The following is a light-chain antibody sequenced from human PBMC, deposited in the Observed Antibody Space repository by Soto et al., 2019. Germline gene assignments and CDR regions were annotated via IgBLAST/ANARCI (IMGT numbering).Light chain of an antibody. CDR1: QSVGSY. Sequence: EIVLTQSPVTLSLSPGERATLSCGASQSVGSYLAWYQQKPGQAPRLLIYDASNRATGIPARFSGSGSGTDFTLTIDNLEPEDFAVYYCQQRSNWPPITFGQGTRLEI. CDR2: DAS. CDR3: QQRSNWPPIT. J-gene: IGKJ5*01. V-gene: IGKV3-11*01.